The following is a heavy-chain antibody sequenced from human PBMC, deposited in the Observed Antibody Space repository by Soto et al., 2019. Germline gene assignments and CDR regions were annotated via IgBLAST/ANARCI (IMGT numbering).Heavy chain of an antibody. V-gene: IGHV3-30*18. D-gene: IGHD2-2*03. CDR3: AKDLGIVVVPAATHFDY. CDR2: ISYDGSNK. Sequence: PGGSLRLSCAASGFTFSSYGMHWVRQAPGKGLEWVAVISYDGSNKYYADSVKGRFTISRDNSKNTLYLQMNSLRAEDTAVYYCAKDLGIVVVPAATHFDYWGQGTLVTVSS. J-gene: IGHJ4*02. CDR1: GFTFSSYG.